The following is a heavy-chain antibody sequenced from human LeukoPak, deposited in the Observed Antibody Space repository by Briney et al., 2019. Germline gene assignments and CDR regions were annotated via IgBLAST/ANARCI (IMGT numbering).Heavy chain of an antibody. CDR3: ARDEKGMYYDFWSGYRDAFDI. D-gene: IGHD3-3*01. Sequence: GASVKVSCKASGYTFTSYGISWVRQAPGQGLEWMGGIIPIFGTANYAQKFQGRVTITADESTSTAYMELSSLRSEDTAVYYCARDEKGMYYDFWSGYRDAFDIWGQGTMVTVSS. CDR2: IIPIFGTA. J-gene: IGHJ3*02. V-gene: IGHV1-69*13. CDR1: GYTFTSYG.